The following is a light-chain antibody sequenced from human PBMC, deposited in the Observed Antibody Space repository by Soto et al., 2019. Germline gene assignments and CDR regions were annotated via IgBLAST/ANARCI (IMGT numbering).Light chain of an antibody. V-gene: IGKV3-20*01. CDR2: GAS. Sequence: EVVLTQSPGTLSLSPGERATLSCRASQSVSSSSLGWYQQKPGQAPRLLIYGASSRATGIPDRFSGSGSGTDFTLTISRLEPEDFAVYYCQQYGSSWTFGQGTKVDIK. CDR3: QQYGSSWT. J-gene: IGKJ1*01. CDR1: QSVSSSS.